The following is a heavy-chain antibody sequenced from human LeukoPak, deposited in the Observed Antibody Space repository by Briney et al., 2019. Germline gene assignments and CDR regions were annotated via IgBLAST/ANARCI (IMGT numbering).Heavy chain of an antibody. CDR2: IRYSGST. J-gene: IGHJ5*02. V-gene: IGHV4-39*01. CDR3: ATSDTVSTYNWFDP. CDR1: GGSISSNTYF. Sequence: PSETLSPTCNVSGGSISSNTYFWGWIRRPPGKGLEWIGSIRYSGSTYYNPSLKSRVTISVDTSKNQFSLNLSSLTAADTAVYYCATSDTVSTYNWFDPWGQGTLVTVS. D-gene: IGHD5/OR15-5a*01.